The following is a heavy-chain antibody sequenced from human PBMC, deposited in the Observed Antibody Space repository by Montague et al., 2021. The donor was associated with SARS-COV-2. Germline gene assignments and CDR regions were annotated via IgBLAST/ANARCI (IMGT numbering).Heavy chain of an antibody. CDR1: GDSVSSNIAI. V-gene: IGHV6-1*01. D-gene: IGHD2-21*02. CDR2: TYYKSKWYN. J-gene: IGHJ2*01. CDR3: ARAYCGGDCYFYWYFDL. Sequence: SAISGDSVSSNIAIWHWIRQSPSRRVEWLGRTYYKSKWYNDSSVSVEIRVIINPATSNNRIYLQLNSVTPEDTAVYYCARAYCGGDCYFYWYFDLWGRGTLVTVSS.